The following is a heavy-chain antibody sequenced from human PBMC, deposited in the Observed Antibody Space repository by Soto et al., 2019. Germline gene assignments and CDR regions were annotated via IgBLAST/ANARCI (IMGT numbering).Heavy chain of an antibody. CDR2: ISAYNGNT. V-gene: IGHV1-18*01. Sequence: ASVKVSCKASGYTFTSYGISWVRQAPGQGLEWMGWISAYNGNTNYAQKLQGRVTMTTDTSTSTAYMELRSLRSDDTAVYYCARDPLYYYDSSGESAGYYYYYYGMDVWGQ. D-gene: IGHD3-22*01. J-gene: IGHJ6*02. CDR1: GYTFTSYG. CDR3: ARDPLYYYDSSGESAGYYYYYYGMDV.